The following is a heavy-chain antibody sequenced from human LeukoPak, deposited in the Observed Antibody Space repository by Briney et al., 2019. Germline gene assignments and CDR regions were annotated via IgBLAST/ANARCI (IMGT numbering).Heavy chain of an antibody. CDR2: IYYTGST. CDR3: ASPLGGFDN. Sequence: SETLSLTCSVSGGSISGSGYYWAWIRQPPVKGLEWIGSIYYTGSTHYNSSLKSRVTMSVDTSKNQFSLKLSSVTAADTAVYYCASPLGGFDNWGQGTLVTVSS. V-gene: IGHV4-39*01. CDR1: GGSISGSGYY. J-gene: IGHJ4*02. D-gene: IGHD3-16*01.